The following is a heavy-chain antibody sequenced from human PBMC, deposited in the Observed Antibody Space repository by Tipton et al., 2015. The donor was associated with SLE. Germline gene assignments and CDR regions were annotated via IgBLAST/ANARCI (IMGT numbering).Heavy chain of an antibody. Sequence: LRLSCAASGFTFSSYEMNWIRQPPGKGLEWIGCIYNSGITKYNPSLKSRVTISVDTSKNQFSLKLSSVTAADTAVYYCARDRRSGWSYWYFDLWGRGTLVTVSS. CDR3: ARDRRSGWSYWYFDL. V-gene: IGHV4-59*01. CDR1: GFTFSSYE. J-gene: IGHJ2*01. D-gene: IGHD6-19*01. CDR2: IYNSGIT.